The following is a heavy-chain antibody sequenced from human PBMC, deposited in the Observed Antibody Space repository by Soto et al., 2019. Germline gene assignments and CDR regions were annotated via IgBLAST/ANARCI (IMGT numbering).Heavy chain of an antibody. D-gene: IGHD3-22*01. CDR2: IYYSGST. CDR3: ARVDRDYYDSSGYFY. CDR1: GGSISSGDYY. J-gene: IGHJ4*02. Sequence: SETLSLTCTVSGGSISSGDYYWSWIRQPPGKGLEWIGYIYYSGSTYYNPSLKSRVTISVDTSKNQFSLKLSSVTAADTAVYYCARVDRDYYDSSGYFYWGQGTLVTVSS. V-gene: IGHV4-30-4*01.